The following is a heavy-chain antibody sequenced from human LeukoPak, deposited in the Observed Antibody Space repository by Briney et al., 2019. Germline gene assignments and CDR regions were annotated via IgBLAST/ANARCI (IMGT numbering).Heavy chain of an antibody. CDR1: GGSFSGYY. Sequence: SETLSLTCAVYGGSFSGYYWSWIRQPPGKGLEWIGEINHSGSTNYNPSLKSRVTISVDTSKNQFSLKLSSVTAADTAVYYCARRASIRITMVRGVISKQNWFDPWGQGTLVTVSS. CDR2: INHSGST. CDR3: ARRASIRITMVRGVISKQNWFDP. D-gene: IGHD3-10*01. V-gene: IGHV4-34*01. J-gene: IGHJ5*02.